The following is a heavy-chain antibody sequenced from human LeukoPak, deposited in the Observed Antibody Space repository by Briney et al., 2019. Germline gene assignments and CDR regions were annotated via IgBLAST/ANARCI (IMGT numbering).Heavy chain of an antibody. CDR3: ARDRGPRTGFMVREAYDY. J-gene: IGHJ4*02. V-gene: IGHV3-74*01. CDR2: INTDGSIT. D-gene: IGHD3-10*01. Sequence: GGSLRLSCAASGFTFSDYWIHWVRQAPGKGLVWVSRINTDGSITSYADSVKGRFTISRDNAKNTLYLQMSSLRAEDTAVYYCARDRGPRTGFMVREAYDYWGQGTLVTVSS. CDR1: GFTFSDYW.